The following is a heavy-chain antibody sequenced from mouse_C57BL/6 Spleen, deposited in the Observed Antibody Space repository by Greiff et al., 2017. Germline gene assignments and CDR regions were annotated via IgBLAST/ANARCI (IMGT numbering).Heavy chain of an antibody. CDR1: GFSLTSYG. CDR3: ASLYDYDDGLGAMDY. V-gene: IGHV2-2*01. J-gene: IGHJ4*01. Sequence: QVQLQQSGPGLVQPSQSLSISCTVSGFSLTSYGVHWVRQSPGKGLEWLGVIWSGGSTDYNAAFISRLSISKDNSTSQVFFKMNSLQADDTAIYYCASLYDYDDGLGAMDYWGQGTSVTVSS. D-gene: IGHD2-4*01. CDR2: IWSGGST.